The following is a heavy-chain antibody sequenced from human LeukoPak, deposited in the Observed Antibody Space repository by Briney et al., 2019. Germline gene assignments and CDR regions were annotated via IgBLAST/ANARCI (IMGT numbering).Heavy chain of an antibody. CDR2: IKSKTDGGTT. CDR3: TTDAWWDSGGDPDAFDI. V-gene: IGHV3-15*01. D-gene: IGHD2-21*01. J-gene: IGHJ3*02. Sequence: GGSLRLSCAASGFTFSNAWMSWVRQAPGKGLEWVGRIKSKTDGGTTDYAAPVKGRFTISRDDSKNTLYLQMNSLKTEDTAVYYCTTDAWWDSGGDPDAFDIWGQGTMVTVSS. CDR1: GFTFSNAW.